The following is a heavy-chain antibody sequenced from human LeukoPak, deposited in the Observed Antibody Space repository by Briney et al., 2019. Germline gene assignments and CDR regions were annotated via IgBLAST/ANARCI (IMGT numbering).Heavy chain of an antibody. CDR1: GGSISSYY. D-gene: IGHD2-2*01. J-gene: IGHJ5*02. CDR2: IYYSGST. Sequence: SETLSLTCTVSGGSISSYYWSWIRQPPGKGLEWIGYIYYSGSTNYNPSLKSRVTISVDTSKNQFSLKLSSVTAADTAVYYCARGQGPAAMPSVNWFDPWGQGTLVTVSS. V-gene: IGHV4-59*01. CDR3: ARGQGPAAMPSVNWFDP.